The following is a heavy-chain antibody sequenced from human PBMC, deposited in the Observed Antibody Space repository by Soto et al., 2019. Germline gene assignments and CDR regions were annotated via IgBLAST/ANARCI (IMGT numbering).Heavy chain of an antibody. V-gene: IGHV1-3*01. CDR3: VRRHVSATGIDWFDP. CDR2: INAANGDT. CDR1: GYTFTSYC. J-gene: IGHJ5*02. Sequence: AASVKVSCKASGYTFTSYCIHWVLQAPGQRLEWMGWINAANGDTKYSPKFQGRVTITRDTSASTAYMELSSLRSEDTAVYYCVRRHVSATGIDWFDPWGQGTLVTVSS. D-gene: IGHD6-13*01.